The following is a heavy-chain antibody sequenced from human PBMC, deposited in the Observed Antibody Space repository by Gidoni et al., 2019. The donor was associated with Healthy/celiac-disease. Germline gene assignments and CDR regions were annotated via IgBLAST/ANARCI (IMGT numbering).Heavy chain of an antibody. CDR1: GFTFSSYS. CDR2: ISSSSSTI. Sequence: EVQLVESGGGLVQPGGSLRLSCAASGFTFSSYSMNWVRQAPGKGLEWVSYISSSSSTIYYADSVKGRFTISRDNAKNSLYLQMNSLRAEDTAVYYCARDIFMTTVTTPGADYWGQGTLVTVSS. V-gene: IGHV3-48*01. D-gene: IGHD4-17*01. CDR3: ARDIFMTTVTTPGADY. J-gene: IGHJ4*02.